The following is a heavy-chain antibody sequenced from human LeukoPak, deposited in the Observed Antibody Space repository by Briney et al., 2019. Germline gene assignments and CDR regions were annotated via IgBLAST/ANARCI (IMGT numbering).Heavy chain of an antibody. D-gene: IGHD2-15*01. CDR2: IYYSGST. CDR3: AEGEVVAVGAFDI. J-gene: IGHJ3*02. V-gene: IGHV4-61*01. CDR1: GGSVSSGSYY. Sequence: SETLSLTCTVSGGSVSSGSYYWSWIRQPPGTGLEWIGYIYYSGSTNYNPSLKSRVTISVDTSKNQFSLKLSSVTAADTAVYYCAEGEVVAVGAFDIWGQGTMVAVSS.